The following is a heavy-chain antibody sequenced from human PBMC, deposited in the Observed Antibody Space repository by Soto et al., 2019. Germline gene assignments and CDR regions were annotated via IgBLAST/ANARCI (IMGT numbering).Heavy chain of an antibody. CDR2: MNPGSGDT. J-gene: IGHJ5*02. Sequence: AAVKVSCKASGYTFTNNDVSWVRQATGQGLEWMGWMNPGSGDTGYAQKFQGRVTMTRDISIATAYMELNSLTSEDTAIYYCARMESFGSLNWFDPWGQGTLVTVSS. V-gene: IGHV1-8*02. CDR3: ARMESFGSLNWFDP. D-gene: IGHD5-18*01. CDR1: GYTFTNND.